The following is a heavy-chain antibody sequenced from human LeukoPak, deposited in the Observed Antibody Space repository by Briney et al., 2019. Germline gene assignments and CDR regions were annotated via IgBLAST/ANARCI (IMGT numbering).Heavy chain of an antibody. CDR2: IYHSGST. J-gene: IGHJ4*02. V-gene: IGHV4-38-2*02. Sequence: PSETLSLTCTVSGYSISSGYYWGWIRQPPGKGLEWIGSIYHSGSTHYNSSLKSRVTISADTSRDQFSLKLSSVTAADTAVYYCASRKLGNDYWGQGILVTVTS. CDR1: GYSISSGYY. CDR3: ASRKLGNDY. D-gene: IGHD7-27*01.